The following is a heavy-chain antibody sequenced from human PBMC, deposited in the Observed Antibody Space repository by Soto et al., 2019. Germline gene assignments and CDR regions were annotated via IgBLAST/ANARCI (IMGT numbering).Heavy chain of an antibody. D-gene: IGHD2-21*02. CDR2: VSGSGDST. V-gene: IGHV3-23*01. CDR1: AFTFSSYA. Sequence: EVQLLESGGGLAQPGGSLRLSCAASAFTFSSYAMSWVRQAPGKGLEWVSAVSGSGDSTYYADSVKGRFTISRDNSKNKLYLQTNSLRAEDTAVYYCAKGRASDCPGCTQDYWGQGTLVTVSS. CDR3: AKGRASDCPGCTQDY. J-gene: IGHJ4*02.